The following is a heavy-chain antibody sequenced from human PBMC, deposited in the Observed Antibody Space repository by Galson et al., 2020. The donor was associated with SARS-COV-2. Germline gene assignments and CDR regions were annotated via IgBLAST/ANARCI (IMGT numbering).Heavy chain of an antibody. CDR3: ARDLYGSGKYVDY. CDR2: IWYDGSHK. J-gene: IGHJ4*02. Sequence: LKIPCAASGFTFSSYGLHWVRQAPGKGLEGVAVIWYDGSHKYYADSVKGRFTISRDDSKNTMYLQMNSLRAEDTAVYYCARDLYGSGKYVDYWGQGTLVTVSS. CDR1: GFTFSSYG. V-gene: IGHV3-33*01. D-gene: IGHD3-10*01.